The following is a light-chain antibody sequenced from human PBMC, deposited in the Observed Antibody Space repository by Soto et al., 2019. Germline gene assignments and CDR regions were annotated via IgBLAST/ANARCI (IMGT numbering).Light chain of an antibody. CDR3: QHYGGMWT. Sequence: DIQMTQSPSSLSASVGDKVTITCRASQSISNRLAWYQQKPGKAPKVLIYDASSLESGVPSRFSGSGSATEFALTISSLQPDDFATYWCQHYGGMWTFGQGTKVDIK. V-gene: IGKV1-5*01. CDR2: DAS. J-gene: IGKJ1*01. CDR1: QSISNR.